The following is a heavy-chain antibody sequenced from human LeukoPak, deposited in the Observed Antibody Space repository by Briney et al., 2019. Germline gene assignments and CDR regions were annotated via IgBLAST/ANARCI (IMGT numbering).Heavy chain of an antibody. CDR1: GFTFSSYA. Sequence: GSLRLSCAASGFTFSSYAMHWVRQAPGKGLEWVAVISYDGSNKYYADSVKGRFTISRDNSKNTLYLQMNSLRAEDTAVYYCARDRGSTVTTDAFDIWGQGTMVTVSS. J-gene: IGHJ3*02. CDR2: ISYDGSNK. V-gene: IGHV3-30-3*01. CDR3: ARDRGSTVTTDAFDI. D-gene: IGHD4-17*01.